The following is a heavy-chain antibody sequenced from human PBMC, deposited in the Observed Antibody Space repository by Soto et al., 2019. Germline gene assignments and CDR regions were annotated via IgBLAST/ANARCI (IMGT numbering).Heavy chain of an antibody. CDR2: IDYSGST. D-gene: IGHD4-17*01. CDR3: AREGYGDFGALDY. V-gene: IGHV4-30-4*01. CDR1: GGSISSGDYY. J-gene: IGHJ4*02. Sequence: QVQLQESGPGLVKPSQTLSLTCTVSGGSISSGDYYWSWIRQPPGKGLEWIGYIDYSGSTYYNPSLKSRVTISVATSKNQFSLKLSSVTAADAAVYYCAREGYGDFGALDYWGQGTLVTVSS.